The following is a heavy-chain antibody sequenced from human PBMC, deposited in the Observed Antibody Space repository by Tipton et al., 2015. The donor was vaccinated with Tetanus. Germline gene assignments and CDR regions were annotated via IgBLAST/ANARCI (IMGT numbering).Heavy chain of an antibody. CDR2: VYYSGST. Sequence: TLSLTCTVSGASVSRSSHYWTWIRQPPGKELEWVGYVYYSGSTFYHPSLQSRVTISVDTSKNQFSLRLSSVTAADTAVYFCARHPPPYYYGSGSYLDYWGQGTPVTVSS. CDR3: ARHPPPYYYGSGSYLDY. J-gene: IGHJ4*02. CDR1: GASVSRSSHY. D-gene: IGHD3-10*01. V-gene: IGHV4-39*01.